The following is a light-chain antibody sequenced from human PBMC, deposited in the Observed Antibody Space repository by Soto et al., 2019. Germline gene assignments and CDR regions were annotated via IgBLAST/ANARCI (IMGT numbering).Light chain of an antibody. J-gene: IGLJ1*01. CDR1: NIGSKS. V-gene: IGLV3-21*02. Sequence: SYELTQPPSVSVAPGQTARISCGGNNIGSKSVHWFQQKPSQAPVLVVYDDNDRPSGIPERFSGSNSGNTATLTISRVEAGDEADYYCQVWDSISDHFVFGTGTKVTVL. CDR3: QVWDSISDHFV. CDR2: DDN.